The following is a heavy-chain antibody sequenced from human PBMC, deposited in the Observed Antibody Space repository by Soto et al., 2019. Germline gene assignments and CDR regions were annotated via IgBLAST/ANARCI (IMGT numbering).Heavy chain of an antibody. Sequence: EVHLLGSGGGLVQPGGSLRLSCAGSGFPFSSYAMSWVRQAPEKGLEWVSALRDSGVSPYYADSVKGRFTISRDNSKNTLYLQMDSLRVEDTALYYCAKMTSDSYGRNYGMDVWGQGTTVTVSS. CDR2: LRDSGVSP. J-gene: IGHJ6*02. CDR1: GFPFSSYA. V-gene: IGHV3-23*01. D-gene: IGHD5-18*01. CDR3: AKMTSDSYGRNYGMDV.